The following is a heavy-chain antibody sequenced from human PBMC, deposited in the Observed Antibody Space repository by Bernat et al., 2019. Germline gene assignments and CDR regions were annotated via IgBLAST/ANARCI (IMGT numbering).Heavy chain of an antibody. CDR2: ISGSGGST. D-gene: IGHD6-13*01. V-gene: IGHV3-23*04. CDR3: AKDGRAAAGSLPYNWFDP. CDR1: GFTFSSYA. Sequence: EVQLVESGGGLVQPGGSLRLSCAASGFTFSSYAMSWVRQAPGKGLEWVSAISGSGGSTYYADSVKGRFTISRDNSKNTLYPQMSSLRAEDTAVYYCAKDGRAAAGSLPYNWFDPWGQGTLVTVSS. J-gene: IGHJ5*02.